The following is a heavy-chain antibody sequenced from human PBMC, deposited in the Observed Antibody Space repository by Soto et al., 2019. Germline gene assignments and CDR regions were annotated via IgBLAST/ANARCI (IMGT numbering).Heavy chain of an antibody. J-gene: IGHJ6*02. Sequence: GGSLRLSCAASGFTFSSYAMSWVRQAPGKGLEWVSAISGSGGSTYYADSVKGRFTISRDNSKNTLYLQMNSLRAEDTAVYYCAKDKERGKTYSSHNYYYGMDVWGQGTTVTVSS. CDR1: GFTFSSYA. D-gene: IGHD6-19*01. V-gene: IGHV3-23*01. CDR2: ISGSGGST. CDR3: AKDKERGKTYSSHNYYYGMDV.